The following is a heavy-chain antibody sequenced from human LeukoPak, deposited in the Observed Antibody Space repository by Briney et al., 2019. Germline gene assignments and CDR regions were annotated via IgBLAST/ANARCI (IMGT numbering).Heavy chain of an antibody. CDR1: GYTFTSYD. D-gene: IGHD2-2*01. J-gene: IGHJ6*03. V-gene: IGHV1-8*01. CDR3: ARWGPDCSSTSCLQNYYMDV. Sequence: ASVKVSCKASGYTFTSYDINWVRQATGQGLEWMGWMNPNSGNTGYAQKFQGRVTMTRNTSISTAYMELSSLRSEDTAVYYCARWGPDCSSTSCLQNYYMDVWGKGTTVTVSS. CDR2: MNPNSGNT.